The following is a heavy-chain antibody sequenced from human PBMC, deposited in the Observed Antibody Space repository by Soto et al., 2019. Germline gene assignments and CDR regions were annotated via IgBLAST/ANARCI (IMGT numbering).Heavy chain of an antibody. D-gene: IGHD3-22*01. CDR2: IYHSGST. J-gene: IGHJ5*02. V-gene: IGHV4-30-2*01. Sequence: SETLSLTCAVSGGSISSSDYSWSWIRQPPEKGLEWIGYIYHSGSTYYNPSLKSRVTISVDTSKNQFSLKLSSVTAADTAVYYCARSRPYYYDSSGYYPGPNWFDPWGQGTLVTVSS. CDR3: ARSRPYYYDSSGYYPGPNWFDP. CDR1: GGSISSSDYS.